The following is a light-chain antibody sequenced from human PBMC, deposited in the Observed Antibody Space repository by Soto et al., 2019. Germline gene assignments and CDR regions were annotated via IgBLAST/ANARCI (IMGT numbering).Light chain of an antibody. J-gene: IGLJ2*01. Sequence: QSVLTQPPSVSGAPGQRVTISCTGSSSNIGADFDVHWYRQLPGTAPKLLIYGNINRPSGVPDRFSGSTSGTSASLTITGLQAEDEADYYGQSYDTSLNVYVVFGGGTKVTVL. CDR3: QSYDTSLNVYVV. CDR2: GNI. V-gene: IGLV1-40*01. CDR1: SSNIGADFD.